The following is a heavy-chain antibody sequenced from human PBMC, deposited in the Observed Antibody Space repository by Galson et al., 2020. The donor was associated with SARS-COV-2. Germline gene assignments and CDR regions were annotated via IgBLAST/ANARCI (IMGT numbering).Heavy chain of an antibody. CDR2: IIPIFGTA. Sequence: SVKVSCKASGGTFSSYAISWVRQAPGQGLEWMGGIIPIFGTANYAQKFQGRVTITADESTSTAYMELSSLRSEDTAVYYCARDPGGYYCSSTSCYASGPYGMDVWGQGTTVTVSS. D-gene: IGHD2-2*01. J-gene: IGHJ6*02. CDR3: ARDPGGYYCSSTSCYASGPYGMDV. V-gene: IGHV1-69*13. CDR1: GGTFSSYA.